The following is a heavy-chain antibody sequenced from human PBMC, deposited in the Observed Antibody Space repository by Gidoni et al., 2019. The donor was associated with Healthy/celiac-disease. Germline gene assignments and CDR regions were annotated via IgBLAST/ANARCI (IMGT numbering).Heavy chain of an antibody. V-gene: IGHV3-33*01. CDR2: RWYDGSNK. J-gene: IGHJ6*02. Sequence: QVQLVESVGGVVQPGRSLRLSCAASGFTFSSYGMHRVRQAPGKGLEWVAVRWYDGSNKYYADSVKGRFTSSRDNSKNTLYLQMNSLRAEDTAVYYCARRYYYYGMDVWGQGTTVTVSS. CDR1: GFTFSSYG. CDR3: ARRYYYYGMDV.